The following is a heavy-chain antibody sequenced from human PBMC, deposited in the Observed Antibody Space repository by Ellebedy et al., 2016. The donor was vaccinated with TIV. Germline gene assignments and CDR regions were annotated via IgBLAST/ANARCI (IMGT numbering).Heavy chain of an antibody. Sequence: GESLKIPCAASGFTFSSYAMSWVRQAPGKGLEWVSAISGRGGNTFYAGSVKGRFTISSDNSKNTLYLQMNNLRVEDTAVYYCAKREAAAGRSDYYGVDVWGQGTTVTVSS. J-gene: IGHJ6*02. CDR1: GFTFSSYA. V-gene: IGHV3-23*01. CDR3: AKREAAAGRSDYYGVDV. D-gene: IGHD6-13*01. CDR2: ISGRGGNT.